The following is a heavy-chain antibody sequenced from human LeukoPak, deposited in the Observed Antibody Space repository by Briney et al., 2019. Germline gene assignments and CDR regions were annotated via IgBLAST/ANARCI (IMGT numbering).Heavy chain of an antibody. CDR3: ARGLMGATHIDY. Sequence: SDTLSLTCTVSGGSISSGGYYWSWIRQHPGKGLEWIGYIYYSGSTYYNPSLKSRVTISVDTSKNQFSLKLSSVTAADTAVYYCARGLMGATHIDYWGQGTLVTVSS. J-gene: IGHJ4*02. CDR2: IYYSGST. V-gene: IGHV4-31*03. D-gene: IGHD1-26*01. CDR1: GGSISSGGYY.